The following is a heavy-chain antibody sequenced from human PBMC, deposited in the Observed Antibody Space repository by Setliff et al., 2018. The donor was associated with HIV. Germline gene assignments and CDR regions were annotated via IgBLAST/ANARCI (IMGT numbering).Heavy chain of an antibody. Sequence: GASVKVSCKASGYTFTSYAIHWVRQAPGQRLEWTGWINAGNGNTKYSQKFQGRVTITRDTSASTAYMELSSLRSEDTAVYYCARDTVPIVGPEYYFDYWGQGTLVTVSS. CDR1: GYTFTSYA. CDR2: INAGNGNT. CDR3: ARDTVPIVGPEYYFDY. V-gene: IGHV1-3*01. J-gene: IGHJ4*02. D-gene: IGHD1-26*01.